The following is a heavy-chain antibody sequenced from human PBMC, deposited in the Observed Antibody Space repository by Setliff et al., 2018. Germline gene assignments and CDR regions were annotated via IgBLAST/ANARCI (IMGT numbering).Heavy chain of an antibody. CDR1: GGSISSGGYY. CDR3: ARGTWIQLSALALFDY. V-gene: IGHV4-31*03. Sequence: SETQSLTCPVSGGSISSGGYYWSWIRQHPGKGLEWIGYIYYSGSTYYNPSLKSRLTMSVDPSKNQFSLKLNSVTAADTAVYYCARGTWIQLSALALFDYWGQGTLVTVSS. CDR2: IYYSGST. J-gene: IGHJ4*02. D-gene: IGHD5-18*01.